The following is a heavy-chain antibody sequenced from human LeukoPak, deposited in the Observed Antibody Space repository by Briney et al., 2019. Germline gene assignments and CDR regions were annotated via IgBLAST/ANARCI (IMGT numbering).Heavy chain of an antibody. Sequence: ASVKVSCKASGYTFTSFDINWVRQATGQGPEWMGWMNPGSGNTGYAQRFRGRVTLTRDTSISTAYLELSSLTSEDTAVYFCASHTYYLSSGSFGHWGQGTLVTVSS. CDR3: ASHTYYLSSGSFGH. D-gene: IGHD3-10*01. J-gene: IGHJ4*02. CDR2: MNPGSGNT. CDR1: GYTFTSFD. V-gene: IGHV1-8*01.